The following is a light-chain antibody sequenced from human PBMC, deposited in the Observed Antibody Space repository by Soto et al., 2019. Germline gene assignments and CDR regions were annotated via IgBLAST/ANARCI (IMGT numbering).Light chain of an antibody. Sequence: EVVLTQSPGTVSLSPGERATLSCRASQSVTSNYLAWYQQKPGQAPRLLIYAASSRATGIPDRFSGSGSGTYFTLSISRLEPEDFCVYSGQHYGSYFTWTFGQGTKVESK. CDR1: QSVTSNY. V-gene: IGKV3-20*01. J-gene: IGKJ1*01. CDR2: AAS. CDR3: QHYGSYFTWT.